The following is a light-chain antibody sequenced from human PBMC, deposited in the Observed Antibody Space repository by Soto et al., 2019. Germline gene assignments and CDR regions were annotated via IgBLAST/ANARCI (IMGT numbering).Light chain of an antibody. V-gene: IGKV3-20*01. J-gene: IGKJ3*01. CDR3: QQYGSSVFS. Sequence: EIVLTQSPGTLSLSPGERATLSCRATQSVNSRQLAWYQQKPGRAPRLLIFDASRRAAGIPDRFSGSGSGTDFTLTISRLEPEDLAVYFCQQYGSSVFSFGPGTTVDIK. CDR2: DAS. CDR1: QSVNSRQ.